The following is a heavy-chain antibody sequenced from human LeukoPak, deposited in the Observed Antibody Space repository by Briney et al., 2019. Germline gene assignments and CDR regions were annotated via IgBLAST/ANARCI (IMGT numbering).Heavy chain of an antibody. CDR3: ARDFAMVSY. V-gene: IGHV3-66*01. CDR1: GFTFSKYS. J-gene: IGHJ4*02. CDR2: IYSGGST. D-gene: IGHD5-18*01. Sequence: PGGSLRLFCAASGFTFSKYSMNWVRQAPGKGLEWVSVIYSGGSTYYADSVKGRFTISRDNSKNTLYLQMNSLRAEDTAVYYCARDFAMVSYWGQGTMVTVSS.